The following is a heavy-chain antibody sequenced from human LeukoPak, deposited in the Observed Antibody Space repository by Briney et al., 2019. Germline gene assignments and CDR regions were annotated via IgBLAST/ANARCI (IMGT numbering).Heavy chain of an antibody. V-gene: IGHV3-48*01. CDR1: GLTFSSYS. J-gene: IGHJ5*02. CDR3: ARATQPGFDP. CDR2: ISSDIGAR. D-gene: IGHD2-15*01. Sequence: GGSLRLSCGASGLTFSSYSMNWVRQAPGKGLEWVSYISSDIGARYYADSVKGRYTISRDNAKNSLYLQMNRLRAEDTAVYYCARATQPGFDPWGQGTLVTVSS.